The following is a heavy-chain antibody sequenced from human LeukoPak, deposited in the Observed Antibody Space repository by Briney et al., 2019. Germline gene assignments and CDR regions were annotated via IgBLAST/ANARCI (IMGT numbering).Heavy chain of an antibody. CDR3: AREVSTMVRGEFHY. CDR1: GFTFTSYG. D-gene: IGHD3-10*01. Sequence: GGSLRLSCAASGFTFTSYGMSWVRQAPGKGLEWVSTITGSGGSTYYADSVKGRFTISRDNSKNTLYLQMNSLRAEDTAVYYCAREVSTMVRGEFHYWGQGTLVTVSS. J-gene: IGHJ4*02. CDR2: ITGSGGST. V-gene: IGHV3-23*01.